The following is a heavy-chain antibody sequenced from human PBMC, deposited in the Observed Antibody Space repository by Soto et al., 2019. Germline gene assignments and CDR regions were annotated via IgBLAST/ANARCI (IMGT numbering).Heavy chain of an antibody. Sequence: VASVKVSCKASGFTFTSSAVQWVRQARGQRLEWIGWIVVGSGNTNYAQKFQERVTITRYMSTSTAYMELSSLRSEDTAVYYCAANNDYGGLFDYWGQGTLVTVSS. J-gene: IGHJ4*02. CDR1: GFTFTSSA. D-gene: IGHD4-17*01. CDR2: IVVGSGNT. CDR3: AANNDYGGLFDY. V-gene: IGHV1-58*01.